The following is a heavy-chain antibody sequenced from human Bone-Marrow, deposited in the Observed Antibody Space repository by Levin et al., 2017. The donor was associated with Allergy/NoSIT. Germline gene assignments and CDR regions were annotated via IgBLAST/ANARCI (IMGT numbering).Heavy chain of an antibody. CDR3: ATEDPVDGYLDR. Sequence: GGSLRLSCSAAGLTVTSTYMTWVRQAPGKGLEWVSVIYKDGTSYYADSVKGRFTISRDNSKNTVYLQMDGLTPEDTAIFFCATEDPVDGYLDRWGQGTLVTVSS. D-gene: IGHD6-13*01. J-gene: IGHJ5*02. V-gene: IGHV3-53*01. CDR1: GLTVTSTY. CDR2: IYKDGTS.